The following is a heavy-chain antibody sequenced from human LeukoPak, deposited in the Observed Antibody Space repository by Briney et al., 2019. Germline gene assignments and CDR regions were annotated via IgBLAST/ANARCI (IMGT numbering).Heavy chain of an antibody. CDR2: ISSSSSYI. J-gene: IGHJ4*02. CDR3: ARVGMTTVTLAPSDY. D-gene: IGHD4-17*01. Sequence: PGGSLRLSCAASGFTFSSYSINWVRQAPGKGLEWVSSISSSSSYIYYADSVKGRFTISRDNAKNSLYLQMNSLRAEDTAVYYCARVGMTTVTLAPSDYWGQGTLVTVSS. V-gene: IGHV3-21*01. CDR1: GFTFSSYS.